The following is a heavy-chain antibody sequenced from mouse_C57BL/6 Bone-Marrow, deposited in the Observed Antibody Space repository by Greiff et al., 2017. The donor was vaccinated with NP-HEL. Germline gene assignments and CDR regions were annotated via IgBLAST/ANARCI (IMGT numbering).Heavy chain of an antibody. J-gene: IGHJ3*01. CDR3: ARGLYGNYLPWFAY. D-gene: IGHD2-1*01. CDR1: GYTFTSYW. CDR2: IYPGSGST. V-gene: IGHV1-55*01. Sequence: QVQLQQSGAELVKPGASVKMSCKASGYTFTSYWITWVKQRPGQGLEWIGDIYPGSGSTNYNEKFKSKATLTVDTSSSTAYMQLSSLTSEDSAVDYCARGLYGNYLPWFAYWGQGTLVTVSA.